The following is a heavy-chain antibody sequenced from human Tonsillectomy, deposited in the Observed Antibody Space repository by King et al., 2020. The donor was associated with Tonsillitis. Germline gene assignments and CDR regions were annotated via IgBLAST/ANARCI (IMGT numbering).Heavy chain of an antibody. V-gene: IGHV5-51*01. CDR3: ARPRHCGGDRYSHYYFDY. D-gene: IGHD2-21*02. J-gene: IGHJ4*02. CDR1: GYSFTSYW. CDR2: IYPGDSDT. Sequence: DVQLVESGAEVKKPGESLKISCKGSGYSFTSYWIGWVRQMPGKGLEWMGIIYPGDSDTRYSPSFQGQVTISAAKSISTAYLQWSSLKASDTAMYYCARPRHCGGDRYSHYYFDYWGQGTLVTVSS.